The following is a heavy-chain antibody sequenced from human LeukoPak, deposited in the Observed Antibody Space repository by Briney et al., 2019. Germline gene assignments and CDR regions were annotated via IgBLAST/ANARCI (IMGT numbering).Heavy chain of an antibody. Sequence: GGSLRLSWAAAGFPFIRYWMHWVRQAPGKGLVWVSRINIDGSNTNYADSVKGRFTISRDNAKNTLYLQMDSLRDEDRAVYYNARSLGGAYDYWGQGTLVTVSS. CDR3: ARSLGGAYDY. J-gene: IGHJ4*02. V-gene: IGHV3-74*01. CDR1: GFPFIRYW. D-gene: IGHD3-16*01. CDR2: INIDGSNT.